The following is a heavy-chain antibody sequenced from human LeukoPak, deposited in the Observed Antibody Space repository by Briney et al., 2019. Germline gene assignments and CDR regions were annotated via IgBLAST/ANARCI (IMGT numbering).Heavy chain of an antibody. D-gene: IGHD6-19*01. V-gene: IGHV3-48*04. J-gene: IGHJ4*02. CDR1: GFTFNTYS. CDR2: ISSSSTI. Sequence: QPGGSLRLSCTASGFTFNTYSMNWVRQAPGKGLEWVSYISSSSTIYYADSVKGRFTISRDNAKNSLYLQMNSLRAADTPVYYCARDLGSGWYVYFDYWGQGTMVTVSS. CDR3: ARDLGSGWYVYFDY.